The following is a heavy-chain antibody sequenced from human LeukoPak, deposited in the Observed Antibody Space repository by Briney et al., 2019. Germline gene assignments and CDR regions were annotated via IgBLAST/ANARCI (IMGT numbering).Heavy chain of an antibody. CDR1: GLTFSSYW. CDR2: IKQDGSEK. J-gene: IGHJ4*02. CDR3: ARARYCSSGSCYVDY. D-gene: IGHD2-15*01. V-gene: IGHV3-7*04. Sequence: PGGSLRLSCAASGLTFSSYWMTWVRQAPGRGLEWVANIKQDGSEKYYVDSVKGRFTISRDNAKNSLYLQMNSLRAEDTAVYYCARARYCSSGSCYVDYWGQGTLVTVSS.